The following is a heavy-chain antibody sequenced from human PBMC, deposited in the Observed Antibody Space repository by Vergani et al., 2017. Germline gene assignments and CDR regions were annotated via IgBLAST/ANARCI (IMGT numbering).Heavy chain of an antibody. Sequence: QLQLQESGPGLVKPSETLSLTCTVSGGSISSSSYYWGWIRQPPGKGLEWIGSIYYSGSTYYNPSLKSRVTISVDTSKNQFSLKLSSVTAADTAVYYCARHLDCSGTSGYYDGWFDPWGQGTLVTVSS. V-gene: IGHV4-39*01. CDR3: ARHLDCSGTSGYYDGWFDP. J-gene: IGHJ5*02. D-gene: IGHD2-2*01. CDR2: IYYSGST. CDR1: GGSISSSSYY.